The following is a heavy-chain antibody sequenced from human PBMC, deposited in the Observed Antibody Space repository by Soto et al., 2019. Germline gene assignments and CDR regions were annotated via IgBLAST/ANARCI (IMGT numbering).Heavy chain of an antibody. CDR1: GGSISSNNW. CDR3: ARHHLQLGVGY. CDR2: IYYSGST. V-gene: IGHV4-4*02. D-gene: IGHD5-18*01. Sequence: SETLSLTCAVSGGSISSNNWWSWVRQPPGKGLEWIGEIYYSGSTNYNPSLKSRVTISVDKSKNQFSLKVSSVTAADTAVYYCARHHLQLGVGYWGQGTRVTVSS. J-gene: IGHJ4*02.